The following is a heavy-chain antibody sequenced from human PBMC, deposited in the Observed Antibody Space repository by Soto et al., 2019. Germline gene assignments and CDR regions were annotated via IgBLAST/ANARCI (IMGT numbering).Heavy chain of an antibody. CDR1: GYTFTSYG. CDR3: ARLVYRWSGYLNNWFDP. CDR2: ISAYNGNT. V-gene: IGHV1-18*01. J-gene: IGHJ5*02. D-gene: IGHD3-3*01. Sequence: ASVKVSCKASGYTFTSYGISWVRQAPGQGLEWMGWISAYNGNTNYAQKLQGRVTMTTDTSTSTAYMELRSLRSDDTAVYYCARLVYRWSGYLNNWFDPWGQGTLVTVSS.